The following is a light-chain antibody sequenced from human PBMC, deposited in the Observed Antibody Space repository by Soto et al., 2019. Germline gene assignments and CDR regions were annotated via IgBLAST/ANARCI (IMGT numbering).Light chain of an antibody. CDR3: SSYSSSSTPYV. CDR1: SSDVGGYKY. V-gene: IGLV2-14*01. J-gene: IGLJ1*01. Sequence: QSALTQPASVSGSPGQSITLSCTGTSSDVGGYKYVSWCQQHPGKAPKLLIYDVSNRPSGVSNRFSGSKSGNTASLTISGLQAEDEADYYCSSYSSSSTPYVFGTGTKVTVL. CDR2: DVS.